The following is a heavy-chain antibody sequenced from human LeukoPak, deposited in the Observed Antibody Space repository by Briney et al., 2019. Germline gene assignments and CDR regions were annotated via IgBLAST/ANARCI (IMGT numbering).Heavy chain of an antibody. CDR1: GNSISSGYY. J-gene: IGHJ4*02. Sequence: PSETLSLTCTVSGNSISSGYYWGWIRQPPGKGLEWIGSIYHSGSTYYNPSLKSRVTISVDTSKNQFSLKLSSVTAADTAVYYCARLGYSSSSGFVPSNDYWGQGTLVTVSS. CDR2: IYHSGST. D-gene: IGHD6-6*01. V-gene: IGHV4-38-2*02. CDR3: ARLGYSSSSGFVPSNDY.